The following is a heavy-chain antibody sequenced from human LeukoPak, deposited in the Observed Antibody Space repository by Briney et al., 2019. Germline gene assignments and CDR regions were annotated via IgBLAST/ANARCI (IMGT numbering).Heavy chain of an antibody. J-gene: IGHJ4*01. CDR3: ARDQGGY. V-gene: IGHV1-69*04. Sequence: SVNVSCKASAGTFSSYAISWVRQAPGQGLEWMGRIIPILGIANYAQKFQGRVTITADKSTSTAYMELSSLRSEDTAVYYCARDQGGYWGQGTLVTVSS. CDR2: IIPILGIA. CDR1: AGTFSSYA.